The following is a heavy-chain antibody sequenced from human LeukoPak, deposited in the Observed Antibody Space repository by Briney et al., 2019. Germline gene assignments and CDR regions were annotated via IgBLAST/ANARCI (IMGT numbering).Heavy chain of an antibody. Sequence: SETLSLTCAVYGGSISGDYWSWIRQPPGKGLEWIGEINHSGSTNYNPSLKSRVTISVDTSKNQFSLKLSSVTAADTAVYYCARARYYDSSGYPLDYWGQGTLVTVSS. V-gene: IGHV4-34*01. J-gene: IGHJ4*02. D-gene: IGHD3-22*01. CDR2: INHSGST. CDR3: ARARYYDSSGYPLDY. CDR1: GGSISGDY.